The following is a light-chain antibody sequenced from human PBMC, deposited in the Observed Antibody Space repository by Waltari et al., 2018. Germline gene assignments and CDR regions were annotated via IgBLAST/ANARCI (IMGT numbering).Light chain of an antibody. Sequence: SALTQPRSVSGSPGQSVTISCTGATNDLGSYHYVPWYQQHPGKAPKLIILDVTKRPSGVPDRLSGSKSGNTASLTISGLRAEDEAEYYCCSYAGSYTWVFGGGTKLTVV. CDR1: TNDLGSYHY. CDR3: CSYAGSYTWV. J-gene: IGLJ3*02. CDR2: DVT. V-gene: IGLV2-11*01.